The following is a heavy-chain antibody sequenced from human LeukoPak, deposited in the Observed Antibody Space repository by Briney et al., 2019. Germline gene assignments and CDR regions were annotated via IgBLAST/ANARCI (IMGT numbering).Heavy chain of an antibody. J-gene: IGHJ6*02. V-gene: IGHV3-23*01. CDR3: AKDLWIRFGELLTGYGMDV. CDR1: GFTLTGYA. D-gene: IGHD3-10*01. Sequence: GGSLRLSCAASGFTLTGYAMSWVRQAPGKGLEWVSAISGSGGSTYYADSVKGRFTISRDNSKNTLYLQMNSLRAEDTAVYYCAKDLWIRFGELLTGYGMDVWGQGTTVTVSS. CDR2: ISGSGGST.